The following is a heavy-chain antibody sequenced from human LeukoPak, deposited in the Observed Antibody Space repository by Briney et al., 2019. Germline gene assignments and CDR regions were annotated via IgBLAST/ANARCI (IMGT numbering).Heavy chain of an antibody. J-gene: IGHJ4*02. CDR2: IRSKLYGETT. V-gene: IGHV3-49*04. D-gene: IGHD4-11*01. Sequence: GGSPRLSCTVSGFTFDENDMSWVRQAPGKGLEWVGIIRSKLYGETTEYAASVKGRFTISRDDDKSIAFLQLNSLKTEDTAVYYCTRAGNDYNNYQSPYWGQGTLVSVAS. CDR1: GFTFDEND. CDR3: TRAGNDYNNYQSPY.